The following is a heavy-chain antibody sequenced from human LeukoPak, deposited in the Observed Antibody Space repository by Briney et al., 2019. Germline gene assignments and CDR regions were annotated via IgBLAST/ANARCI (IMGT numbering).Heavy chain of an antibody. Sequence: GGSLRLSCAASGFTFSNYAMTWVRQAPGKGLEWVSSISSSGGSTYYADSIKGRFNISRDNSKNTLYLQMNSLRAEDTAVYYCAKARYYYDSSGYAYWGQGTLVTVSS. D-gene: IGHD3-22*01. V-gene: IGHV3-23*01. J-gene: IGHJ4*02. CDR1: GFTFSNYA. CDR2: ISSSGGST. CDR3: AKARYYYDSSGYAY.